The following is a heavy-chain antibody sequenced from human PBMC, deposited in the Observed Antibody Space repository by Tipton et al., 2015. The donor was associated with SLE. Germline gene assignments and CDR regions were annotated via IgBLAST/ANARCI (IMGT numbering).Heavy chain of an antibody. CDR2: IYYSGST. D-gene: IGHD3-22*01. J-gene: IGHJ5*02. CDR1: GGSISSYY. V-gene: IGHV4-31*03. Sequence: TLSLTCTVSGGSISSYYWSWIRQHPGKGLEWIGYIYYSGSTYYNPSLKSRVTISVDTSKNQFSLKLSSVTAADTAVYYCASGDYYDSPGWFDPWGQGTLATVSS. CDR3: ASGDYYDSPGWFDP.